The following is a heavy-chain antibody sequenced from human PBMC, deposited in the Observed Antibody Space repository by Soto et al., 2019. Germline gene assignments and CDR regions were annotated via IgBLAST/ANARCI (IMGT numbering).Heavy chain of an antibody. D-gene: IGHD3-16*01. CDR1: GFNVMSYW. V-gene: IGHV3-7*01. J-gene: IGHJ4*02. CDR2: IKEDGSEI. CDR3: PRDIGFDYVN. Sequence: GGSLRLSXAVSGFNVMSYWMSWVRQAPGKGLEWVASIKEDGSEIYYLQSVRGRFSISRDSAGNALHLTMNYLSAEDTGVYFCPRDIGFDYVNWGQGTLVTVSS.